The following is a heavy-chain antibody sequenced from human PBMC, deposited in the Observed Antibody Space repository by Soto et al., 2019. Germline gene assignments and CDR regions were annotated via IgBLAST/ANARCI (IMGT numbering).Heavy chain of an antibody. V-gene: IGHV1-69*04. CDR2: VNPILSMS. Sequence: QVQLVQSGAEVKRPGSSVKVSCKASGDTFNFYSINWVRQAPGLGLEWMGRVNPILSMSNYAQRFQGRVTMTADKPTRTAYMELSGLRSEDTAICYCATSYGSGYRAFDFWGQGALVTVSS. CDR1: GDTFNFYS. J-gene: IGHJ4*02. D-gene: IGHD3-10*01. CDR3: ATSYGSGYRAFDF.